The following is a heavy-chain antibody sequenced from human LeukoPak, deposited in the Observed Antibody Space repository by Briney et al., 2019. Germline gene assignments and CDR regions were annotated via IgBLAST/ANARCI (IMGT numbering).Heavy chain of an antibody. D-gene: IGHD2-15*01. V-gene: IGHV1-69*05. J-gene: IGHJ4*02. Sequence: ASVKVSCKXSGGTFISYAISWVRQAPGQGLEWMGRIIPIFGTANYAQKFRGRVTITTDESTSTAYMELSSLRSEDTAVYYCARGRYCSGGSCYSDYWGQGTLVTVSS. CDR2: IIPIFGTA. CDR3: ARGRYCSGGSCYSDY. CDR1: GGTFISYA.